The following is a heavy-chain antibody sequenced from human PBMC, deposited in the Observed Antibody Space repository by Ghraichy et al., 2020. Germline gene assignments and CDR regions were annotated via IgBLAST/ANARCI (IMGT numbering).Heavy chain of an antibody. J-gene: IGHJ6*02. CDR2: IRYDGSNK. D-gene: IGHD6-13*01. Sequence: GESLNISCAASGFTFSSYGMHWVRQAPGKGLEWVAFIRYDGSNKYYADSVKGRFTISRDNSKNTLYLQMNSLRAEDTAVYYCAKVGSSWYYYYYGMDVWGQGTTVTVSS. CDR1: GFTFSSYG. V-gene: IGHV3-30*02. CDR3: AKVGSSWYYYYYGMDV.